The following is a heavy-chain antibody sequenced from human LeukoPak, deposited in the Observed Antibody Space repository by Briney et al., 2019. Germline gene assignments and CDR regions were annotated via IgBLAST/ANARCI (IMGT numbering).Heavy chain of an antibody. CDR3: AHNTVADINCFDP. D-gene: IGHD6-19*01. J-gene: IGHJ5*02. Sequence: SGPTLVKPTQTLTLTCTFSGFSLSTSGVGVGWIRQPPGKALQWLALIYWADDKRYSPSMKSRLTIDKASPKNHVVLKMTNMDPVDTATYYRAHNTVADINCFDPWGQGTLVTVSS. V-gene: IGHV2-5*02. CDR2: IYWADDK. CDR1: GFSLSTSGVG.